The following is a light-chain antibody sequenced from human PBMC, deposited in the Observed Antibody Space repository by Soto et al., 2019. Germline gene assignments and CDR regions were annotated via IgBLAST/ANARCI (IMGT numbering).Light chain of an antibody. CDR3: QQRSNWLT. V-gene: IGKV3-11*01. J-gene: IGKJ4*01. Sequence: EIVLTQSPATLSLSPGERATLSCRASQSVRSYLAWYQQNPGQAPRLLLYDTSNRATGIPARFSGSGSGTDFTLTISSLEPEDFAVYYCQQRSNWLTFGGGTKVEIK. CDR1: QSVRSY. CDR2: DTS.